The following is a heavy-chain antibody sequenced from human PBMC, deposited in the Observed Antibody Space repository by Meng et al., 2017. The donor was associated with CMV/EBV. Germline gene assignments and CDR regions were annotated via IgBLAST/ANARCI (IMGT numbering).Heavy chain of an antibody. Sequence: GESLKISCAASGFTFSSYAMSWVRQAPGKGLEWVSAISGSGGSTYYADSVKGRFTISRDNSKNTLYLQMNSLRAEDTAVYYCAREPGYCSSTSCYTSHYYYGMDVWGQGTTVTVS. CDR3: AREPGYCSSTSCYTSHYYYGMDV. D-gene: IGHD2-2*02. V-gene: IGHV3-23*01. J-gene: IGHJ6*02. CDR2: ISGSGGST. CDR1: GFTFSSYA.